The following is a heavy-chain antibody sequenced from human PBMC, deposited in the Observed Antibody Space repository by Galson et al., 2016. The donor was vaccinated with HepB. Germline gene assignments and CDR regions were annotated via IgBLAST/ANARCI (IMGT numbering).Heavy chain of an antibody. CDR1: GGSISSGSHY. D-gene: IGHD3-22*01. J-gene: IGHJ3*02. CDR2: IYYSGNT. V-gene: IGHV4-39*01. Sequence: SETLSLTCTVSGGSISSGSHYWGWIRQPPGKGLEWIGSIYYSGNTHYNPSLKSRGTISVDTSKNQFSLKLNSVTAADTAVYFCARREGVHYYDRSDLADDAFNIWGQGTMVTVSS. CDR3: ARREGVHYYDRSDLADDAFNI.